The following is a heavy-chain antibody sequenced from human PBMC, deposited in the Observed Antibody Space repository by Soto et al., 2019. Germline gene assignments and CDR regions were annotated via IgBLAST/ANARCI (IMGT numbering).Heavy chain of an antibody. CDR2: IYYSGST. J-gene: IGHJ6*03. D-gene: IGHD6-13*01. Sequence: SETLSLTCTVSGGSISSYYWSWIRQPPGKGPEWIGYIYYSGSTNYNPSLKSRVTISVDTSKNQFSLKLSSVTAADTAVYYCARVSSWYPVNYYYYYYMDVWGKGTTVTVSS. CDR1: GGSISSYY. V-gene: IGHV4-59*08. CDR3: ARVSSWYPVNYYYYYYMDV.